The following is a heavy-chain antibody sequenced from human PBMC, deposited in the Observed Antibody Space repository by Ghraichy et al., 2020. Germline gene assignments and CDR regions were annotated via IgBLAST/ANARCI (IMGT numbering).Heavy chain of an antibody. CDR1: GGSISSYY. CDR3: ARDLRRVGEAGYYYYMDV. CDR2: IYYSGST. V-gene: IGHV4-59*01. Sequence: SETLSLTCTVSGGSISSYYWSWIRQPPGKGLEWIGYIYYSGSTNYNPSLKSRVTISVDTSKNQFSLKLSSVTAADTAVYYCARDLRRVGEAGYYYYMDVWGKGTTVTVSS. D-gene: IGHD3-10*01. J-gene: IGHJ6*03.